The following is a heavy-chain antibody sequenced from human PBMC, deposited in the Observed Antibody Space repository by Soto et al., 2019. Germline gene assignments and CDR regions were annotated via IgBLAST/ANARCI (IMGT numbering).Heavy chain of an antibody. CDR1: GFTFSSYA. V-gene: IGHV3-30-3*01. CDR3: ARLAAAGFDP. D-gene: IGHD6-13*01. J-gene: IGHJ5*02. Sequence: GGSLRLSCAASGFTFSSYAMHWVRQAPGKGLEWVAVISYDGSNKYYAGSVKGRFTTSRDNSKNTLYLQMNSLRAEDTAVYYCARLAAAGFDPWGQGTLVTVSS. CDR2: ISYDGSNK.